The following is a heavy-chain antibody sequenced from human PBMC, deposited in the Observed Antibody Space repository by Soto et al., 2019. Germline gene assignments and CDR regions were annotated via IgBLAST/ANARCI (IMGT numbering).Heavy chain of an antibody. J-gene: IGHJ4*02. CDR3: ARDPWDY. Sequence: EVQLVESGGGLVQRGGSLRLSCTVSGLSVSSRYMSWVRQAPGKGLEWVSVIFPGGGTYYADSVKGRFTISRDNSKITVYLQMNSLTAEDTAMYYCARDPWDYWGQGTLVTVSS. CDR2: IFPGGGT. V-gene: IGHV3-66*01. CDR1: GLSVSSRY.